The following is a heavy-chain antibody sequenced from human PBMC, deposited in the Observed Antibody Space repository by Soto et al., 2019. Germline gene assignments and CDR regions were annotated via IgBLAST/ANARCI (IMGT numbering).Heavy chain of an antibody. J-gene: IGHJ4*02. Sequence: SETLSLTCTVSGGSISSSSYYWGWIRQPPGKGLEWIGSIYYSGSTYYNPSLKSRVTISVDTSKNQFSLKLSSVTAADTAVYYCARRGSGSYSDYWGQGTLVTV. CDR2: IYYSGST. D-gene: IGHD3-10*01. CDR3: ARRGSGSYSDY. CDR1: GGSISSSSYY. V-gene: IGHV4-39*01.